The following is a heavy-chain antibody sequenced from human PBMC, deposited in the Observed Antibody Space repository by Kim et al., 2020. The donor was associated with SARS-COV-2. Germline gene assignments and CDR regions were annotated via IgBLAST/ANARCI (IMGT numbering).Heavy chain of an antibody. D-gene: IGHD6-13*01. CDR2: IGTAGDT. CDR1: GFTFSSYD. CDR3: ARAIAAAETYWYFDL. V-gene: IGHV3-13*01. Sequence: GGSLRLSCAASGFTFSSYDMHWVRQATGKGLEWVSAIGTAGDTYYPGSVKGRFTISRENAKNSLYLQMNSLRAGDTAVYYCARAIAAAETYWYFDLWGRGTLVTVSS. J-gene: IGHJ2*01.